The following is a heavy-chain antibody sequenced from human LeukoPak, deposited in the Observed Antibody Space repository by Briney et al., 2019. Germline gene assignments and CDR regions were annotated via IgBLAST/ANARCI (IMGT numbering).Heavy chain of an antibody. V-gene: IGHV4-39*01. Sequence: SETLSLTCTVSGGSISSSSYYWGWIRQPPGKGLEWIGSIYYSGSTYYNPPLKSRVTISVDTSKNQFSLKLSSVTAADTAVYYCARSVYSREKIDYWGQGTLVTVSS. CDR1: GGSISSSSYY. D-gene: IGHD6-13*01. J-gene: IGHJ4*02. CDR3: ARSVYSREKIDY. CDR2: IYYSGST.